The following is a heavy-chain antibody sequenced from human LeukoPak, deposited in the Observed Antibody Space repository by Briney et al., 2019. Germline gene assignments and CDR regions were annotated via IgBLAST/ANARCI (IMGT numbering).Heavy chain of an antibody. D-gene: IGHD1-26*01. CDR1: GFIFDDYA. CDR2: ISWDGGIT. J-gene: IGHJ4*02. CDR3: AKDSWEVGAAVEIDY. Sequence: GGSLRLSCAASGFIFDDYAMHWVRQAPGKGLEWVSLISWDGGITYYADSVKGRFTISRDNSKNTLYLQMNSLRTEDTAVYYCAKDSWEVGAAVEIDYWGQGTLVTVSS. V-gene: IGHV3-43D*04.